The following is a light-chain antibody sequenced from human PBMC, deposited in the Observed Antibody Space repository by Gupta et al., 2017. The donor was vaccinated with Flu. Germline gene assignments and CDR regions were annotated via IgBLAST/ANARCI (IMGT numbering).Light chain of an antibody. CDR2: GSS. Sequence: ERAPLSCGASQSVRTNVAWYQQKPGQAPRLLIYGSSTRATDVPARFSGSGSGTEFTLTISSLQSEDFAVYYCQQYNNWPFVTFGGGTKVEIK. CDR1: QSVRTN. V-gene: IGKV3-15*01. J-gene: IGKJ4*01. CDR3: QQYNNWPFVT.